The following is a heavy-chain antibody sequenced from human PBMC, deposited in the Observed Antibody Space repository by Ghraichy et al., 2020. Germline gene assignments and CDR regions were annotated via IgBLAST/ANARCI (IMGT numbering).Heavy chain of an antibody. CDR1: GFTFNIYE. Sequence: GESLNISCAASGFTFNIYEMNWVRQAPGKGLEWVSYVSGLSTAIYYGDSVKGRFTISRDDAKNSLYLQMNSLRTEDTAVYYCVRESSSSGWNDAFDIWGQGTVVTVSS. V-gene: IGHV3-48*03. D-gene: IGHD6-19*01. CDR2: VSGLSTAI. CDR3: VRESSSSGWNDAFDI. J-gene: IGHJ3*02.